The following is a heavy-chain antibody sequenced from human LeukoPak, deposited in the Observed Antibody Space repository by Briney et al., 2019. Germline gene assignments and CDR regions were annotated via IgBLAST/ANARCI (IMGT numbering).Heavy chain of an antibody. J-gene: IGHJ4*02. CDR3: AKEVGAISPGL. D-gene: IGHD1-26*01. CDR2: ISGNGGST. Sequence: GGSLRLSCAASGFAFTNYAMSWVRQAPGKGLEWVSAISGNGGSTYYADSVKGRFTISRDNSKNTLYLQMNSLRAEDTAVYYCAKEVGAISPGLWGQGTLVTVSS. CDR1: GFAFTNYA. V-gene: IGHV3-23*01.